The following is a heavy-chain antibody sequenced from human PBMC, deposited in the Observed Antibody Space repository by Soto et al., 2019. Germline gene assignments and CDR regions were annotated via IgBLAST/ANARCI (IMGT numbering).Heavy chain of an antibody. V-gene: IGHV3-7*01. CDR1: GFTFRSYW. J-gene: IGHJ5*02. Sequence: EVQLLESGGGLVQPGGSLRLSCAASGFTFRSYWMGWVRQAPGKGLEWVANIKLDGSVNYYSASMKGRFTIYRDNTKNSLYLQTNSLRVEDPAVDYISRGLGYGGFDPWGQGTLVTVSS. CDR3: SRGLGYGGFDP. CDR2: IKLDGSVN. D-gene: IGHD3-16*01.